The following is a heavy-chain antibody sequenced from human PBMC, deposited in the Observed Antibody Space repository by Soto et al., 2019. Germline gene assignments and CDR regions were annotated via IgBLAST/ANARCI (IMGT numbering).Heavy chain of an antibody. CDR1: GCTFSSYT. D-gene: IGHD6-13*01. CDR2: IIPILGIA. CDR3: ARDITDSSSWYPNY. Sequence: SVKVSCKASGCTFSSYTISWVRQAPGQGLEWMGRIIPILGIANYAQKFQGGVTITADKSTSTAYMELSSLRSEDTAVYYCARDITDSSSWYPNYWGQGTLVTVS. V-gene: IGHV1-69*04. J-gene: IGHJ4*02.